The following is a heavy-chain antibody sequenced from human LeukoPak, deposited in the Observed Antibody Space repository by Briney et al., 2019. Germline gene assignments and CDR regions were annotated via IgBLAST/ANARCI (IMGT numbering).Heavy chain of an antibody. CDR1: GFTFSGSA. J-gene: IGHJ4*01. CDR3: TRQASAYGDPFDY. D-gene: IGHD4-17*01. V-gene: IGHV3-73*01. Sequence: PGGSLRLSCAASGFTFSGSAMHWVRQASGKGLEWVGRIRNKPNNYATAYAASVKGRFTISRDDSKNTAYLQMNSLKTEDTAVYYCTRQASAYGDPFDYWGHGTLVTVSS. CDR2: IRNKPNNYAT.